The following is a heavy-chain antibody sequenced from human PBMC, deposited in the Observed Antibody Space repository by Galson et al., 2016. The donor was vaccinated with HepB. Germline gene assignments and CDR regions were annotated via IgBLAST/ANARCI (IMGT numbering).Heavy chain of an antibody. V-gene: IGHV3-7*01. CDR2: IKQDGSEK. CDR1: GFTFNSYW. Sequence: SLRLSCAASGFTFNSYWMSWVRQAPGKGLEWVANIKQDGSEKYYVDSVKGRFTISRDNAKNSLYLQMNSLRAEDTAVYYCARDGNGGFDIWGQGTMVTVSS. CDR3: ARDGNGGFDI. D-gene: IGHD3-16*01. J-gene: IGHJ3*02.